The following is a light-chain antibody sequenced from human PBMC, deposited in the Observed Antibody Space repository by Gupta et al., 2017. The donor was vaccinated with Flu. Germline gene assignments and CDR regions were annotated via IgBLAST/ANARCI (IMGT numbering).Light chain of an antibody. CDR2: ADS. CDR3: QVWDSRTDHVV. V-gene: IGLV3-21*02. J-gene: IGLJ2*01. Sequence: SYVLTQPPSLSVAPGQTARITCGGNDIGTKSVPWYQQKPGQAPLLVVYADSDRPSGIPERFSGSNSVNTATLTISRVEVGDEADYYCQVWDSRTDHVVFGGGTKLTVL. CDR1: DIGTKS.